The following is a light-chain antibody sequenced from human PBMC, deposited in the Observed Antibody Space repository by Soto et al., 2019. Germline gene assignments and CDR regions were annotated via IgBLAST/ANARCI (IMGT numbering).Light chain of an antibody. CDR1: SSNIGSNY. CDR2: RHN. V-gene: IGLV1-47*01. J-gene: IGLJ3*02. CDR3: AAWDDSLSGWV. Sequence: QSVLTQPPSASGTRGQRVTISCSGSSSNIGSNYVYWYQQLPGTAPKLLIYRHNQRPSGVPARYSGSKSGTSASLAISGLRSEDEADYYCAAWDDSLSGWVFGGGTKVTVL.